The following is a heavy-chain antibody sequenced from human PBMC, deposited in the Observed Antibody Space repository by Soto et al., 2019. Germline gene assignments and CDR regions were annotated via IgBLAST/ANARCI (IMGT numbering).Heavy chain of an antibody. Sequence: GESLKISCQCSGYTFSNFWIGWVRQLPGKGLEWMGIIYPGDHETRYSPSFHGKVTISTDKSINTAYLQWNSLEASDTAFYFCARSPRSSPYFDYWGQGALVTVSS. CDR2: IYPGDHET. CDR1: GYTFSNFW. V-gene: IGHV5-51*01. CDR3: ARSPRSSPYFDY. J-gene: IGHJ4*02. D-gene: IGHD6-13*01.